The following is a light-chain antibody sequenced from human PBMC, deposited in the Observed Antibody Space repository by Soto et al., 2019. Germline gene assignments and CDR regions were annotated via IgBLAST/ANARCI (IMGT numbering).Light chain of an antibody. V-gene: IGKV3-20*01. CDR1: KSVSSNY. J-gene: IGKJ1*01. CDR2: GSS. CDR3: LQHNSYPWT. Sequence: GLTQSRDTVSLKKGERATLSCRASKSVSSNYVAWYQQKPGQAPRLLTHGSSSRATGVPDRFSGSGSGTDHTLTISSLQPEDFATYYCLQHNSYPWTFGQGTKVDI.